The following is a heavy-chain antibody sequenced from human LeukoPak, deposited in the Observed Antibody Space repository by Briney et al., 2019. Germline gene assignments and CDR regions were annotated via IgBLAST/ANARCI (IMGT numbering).Heavy chain of an antibody. CDR3: ARGEYYYDSSGXYFGY. CDR1: GFTFSSYG. V-gene: IGHV3-33*01. J-gene: IGHJ4*02. Sequence: GGSLRLSCAASGFTFSSYGMHWVRQAPGKGLEWVAVIWYDGSNKYYADSVKGRFTISRDNSKNTLYLQMNSLRAEDTAVYYCARGEYYYDSSGXYFGYWGQGTLVTVSS. CDR2: IWYDGSNK. D-gene: IGHD3-22*01.